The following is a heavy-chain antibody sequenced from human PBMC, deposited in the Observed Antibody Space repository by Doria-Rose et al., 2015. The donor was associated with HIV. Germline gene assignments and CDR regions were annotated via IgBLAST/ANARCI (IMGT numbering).Heavy chain of an antibody. CDR1: GVSLSSPGMG. V-gene: IGHV2-26*01. J-gene: IGHJ4*02. Sequence: SGPVLVKPTETLTLTCTVSGVSLSSPGMGVSWIRQPPGKALEWLASIFSDDEGSYKTSLKSRLTISRCTSKSQVVLTMTDMDPVGTATYYCARIKSSRWYHKYYFDFWGQGTLVIVSA. CDR2: IFSDDEG. D-gene: IGHD6-13*01. CDR3: ARIKSSRWYHKYYFDF.